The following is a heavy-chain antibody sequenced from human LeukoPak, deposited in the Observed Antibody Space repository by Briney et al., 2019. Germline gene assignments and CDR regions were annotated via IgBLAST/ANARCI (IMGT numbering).Heavy chain of an antibody. D-gene: IGHD2-2*01. CDR2: IYYSGST. V-gene: IGHV4-59*01. CDR1: GGSISSYY. CDR3: AIAEVPAAMAWFDP. Sequence: PSETLSLTCTVSGGSISSYYWSWIRQPPGKGLEWIGYIYYSGSTNYNPSLKSRVTISVDTSKNQFSLKLSSVTAADTAVYYCAIAEVPAAMAWFDPWGQGTLVTVSS. J-gene: IGHJ5*02.